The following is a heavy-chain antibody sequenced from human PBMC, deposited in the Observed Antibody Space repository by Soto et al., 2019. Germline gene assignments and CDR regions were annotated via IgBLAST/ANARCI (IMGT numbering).Heavy chain of an antibody. V-gene: IGHV4-59*01. CDR2: IYYSGVT. J-gene: IGHJ5*02. D-gene: IGHD5-12*01. Sequence: SETLSLTFTVSGDSIRTYNWGWIRQPPGKGLEWIGCIYYSGVTNYNPSLKSRVTISVDTPKNQLSLKLNSVTAADTAVYYCARVAADIASWLDPWGQG. CDR3: ARVAADIASWLDP. CDR1: GDSIRTYN.